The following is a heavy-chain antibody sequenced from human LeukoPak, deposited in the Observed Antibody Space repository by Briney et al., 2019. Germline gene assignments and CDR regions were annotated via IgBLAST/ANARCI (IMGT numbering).Heavy chain of an antibody. D-gene: IGHD2-15*01. J-gene: IGHJ4*02. CDR3: AIATRWSHYFDY. V-gene: IGHV3-21*01. Sequence: GGSLRLSCAASGFTFSSYSMNWVRQAPGKGLEWVSSISSSSSYIYYADSVKGRFTISRDNAKNSLYLQMNSLRAEDTAVYYCAIATRWSHYFDYWGQGTLVTVSP. CDR2: ISSSSSYI. CDR1: GFTFSSYS.